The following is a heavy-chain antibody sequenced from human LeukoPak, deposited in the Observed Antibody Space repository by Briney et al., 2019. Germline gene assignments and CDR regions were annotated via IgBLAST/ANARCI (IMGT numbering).Heavy chain of an antibody. CDR3: ARDPSRGYSYGYADY. J-gene: IGHJ4*02. D-gene: IGHD5-18*01. CDR2: IMRDGSEK. V-gene: IGHV3-7*01. CDR1: GFSFSTYW. Sequence: PGRSLRLSCAASGFSFSTYWMNWVRQPPGKGLEWMANIMRDGSEKYYVDSVKGRFTISRDNAKNSLYLQMDSLRAEDTAVYYCARDPSRGYSYGYADYWGQGSLVTVSS.